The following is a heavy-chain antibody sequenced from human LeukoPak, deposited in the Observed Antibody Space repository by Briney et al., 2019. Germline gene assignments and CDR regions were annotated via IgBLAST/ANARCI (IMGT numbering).Heavy chain of an antibody. CDR1: GYTFTGYY. V-gene: IGHV1-2*02. D-gene: IGHD3-3*01. CDR3: ARGWEITIFGRYYFDY. J-gene: IGHJ4*02. CDR2: INPNSGGT. Sequence: ASVKVSCKASGYTFTGYYMHWVRQAPGQGLEWMGWINPNSGGTNYAQKFQGRVTMTRDTSISTAYMELSRLRSDDTAVYYCARGWEITIFGRYYFDYWGQGTLVSVSS.